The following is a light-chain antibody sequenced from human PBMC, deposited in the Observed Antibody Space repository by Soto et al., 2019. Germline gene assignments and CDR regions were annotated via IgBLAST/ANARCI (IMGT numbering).Light chain of an antibody. CDR3: SSYAGSNNFVV. CDR1: SSDVGGYNY. J-gene: IGLJ2*01. V-gene: IGLV2-8*01. CDR2: EVS. Sequence: QSVLTQPPSASGSPGQSVTISCTGTSSDVGGYNYVSWYQQHSGKAPNLMIYEVSKRPSGVPDRFPGSKSGNTASLTVSGLQAEDEADYYCSSYAGSNNFVVFGGGTKLTVL.